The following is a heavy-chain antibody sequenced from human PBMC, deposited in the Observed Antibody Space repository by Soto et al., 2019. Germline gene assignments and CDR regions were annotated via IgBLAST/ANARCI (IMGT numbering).Heavy chain of an antibody. Sequence: QVQLVQSGAEVKKPGASVKVSCKASGYTFTSYGINWVRQAPGQGLEWMGWISAYNGNTNYAPKLQGRVTMTTDTYTTTAYMELRSLRSDDTAVYYCARVSTVWFGAYYYGMDVWGQGTTVTVSS. CDR2: ISAYNGNT. V-gene: IGHV1-18*01. CDR3: ARVSTVWFGAYYYGMDV. CDR1: GYTFTSYG. J-gene: IGHJ6*02. D-gene: IGHD3-10*01.